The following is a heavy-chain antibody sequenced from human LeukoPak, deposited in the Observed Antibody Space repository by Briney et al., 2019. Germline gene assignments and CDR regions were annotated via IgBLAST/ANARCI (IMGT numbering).Heavy chain of an antibody. J-gene: IGHJ4*02. Sequence: SETLSLTCSVSGASISSYYWSWIRQPPGKGLEWIGSIYHSGSTYYNPSLKSRVTISVDTSKNQFSLKLSSVTAADTAVYYCARGHFDYWGQGTLVTVSS. CDR1: GASISSYY. V-gene: IGHV4-38-2*02. CDR2: IYHSGST. CDR3: ARGHFDY.